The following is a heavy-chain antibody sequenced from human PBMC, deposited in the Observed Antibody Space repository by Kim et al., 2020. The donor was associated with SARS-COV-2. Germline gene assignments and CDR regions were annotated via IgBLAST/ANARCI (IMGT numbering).Heavy chain of an antibody. CDR1: GYTFTSYG. V-gene: IGHV1-18*04. CDR2: ISAYNGNT. CDR3: ARDLRGRGRITIFGVVNWFDP. D-gene: IGHD3-3*01. J-gene: IGHJ5*02. Sequence: ASVKVSCKASGYTFTSYGISWVRQAPGQGLEWMGWISAYNGNTNYAQKLQGRVTMTTDTSTSTAYMELRSLRSDDTAVYYCARDLRGRGRITIFGVVNWFDPWGQGTLVTVSS.